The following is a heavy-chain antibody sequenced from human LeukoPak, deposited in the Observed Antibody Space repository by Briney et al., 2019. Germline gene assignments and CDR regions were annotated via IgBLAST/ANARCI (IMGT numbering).Heavy chain of an antibody. CDR1: GFTFSSYT. J-gene: IGHJ4*02. Sequence: GGSLRVSCAASGFTFSSYTMNWVRQAPGKGLEWVSSISSSSTYIDYADSVKGRFTTSRDNAKKSLYLQMNSLRVEDTAVHYCASSGYSSSWLSYWGQGTLVTVSS. V-gene: IGHV3-21*01. CDR3: ASSGYSSSWLSY. D-gene: IGHD6-13*01. CDR2: ISSSSTYI.